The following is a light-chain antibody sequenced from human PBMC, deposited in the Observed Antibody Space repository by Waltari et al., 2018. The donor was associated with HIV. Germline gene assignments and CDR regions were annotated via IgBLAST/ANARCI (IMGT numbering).Light chain of an antibody. CDR3: QQYNNWPPIT. CDR1: QSVASN. V-gene: IGKV3-15*01. CDR2: GAS. Sequence: EIVMTQSPATLSVSPGERATLSCRASQSVASNLAWYQHTPGQAPRRLIYGASTRATAMPARFSGKGSGRECTLTSSTLQSEEFAVYYCQQYNNWPPITVGQGTRLEIK. J-gene: IGKJ5*01.